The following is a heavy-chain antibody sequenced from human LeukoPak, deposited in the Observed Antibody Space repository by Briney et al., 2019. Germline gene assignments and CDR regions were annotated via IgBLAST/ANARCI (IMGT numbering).Heavy chain of an antibody. CDR2: IYYSGST. J-gene: IGHJ3*02. CDR3: ARDLPVDYYDSGGGDAFDI. D-gene: IGHD3-22*01. V-gene: IGHV4-59*01. CDR1: GGSISSYY. Sequence: SETLSLTCTVSGGSISSYYWSWIRQPPGKGLEWIGYIYYSGSTNYNPSLKSRVTISVDTSKNQFSLKLSSVTAADTAVYYCARDLPVDYYDSGGGDAFDIWGQGTMVTVSS.